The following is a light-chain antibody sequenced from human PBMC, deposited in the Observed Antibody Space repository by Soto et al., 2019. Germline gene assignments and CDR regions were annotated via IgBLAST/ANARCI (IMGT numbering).Light chain of an antibody. J-gene: IGKJ5*01. Sequence: EIVLTQSPGTLSLSPGERATLSCRCSQSVSSSYLAWYQHKPGQAPRLLISGASRRATGIPDRFSGAGSGTDFTLTISRLEPEDFALYYCQQHDILPITFGQGTRLEIK. V-gene: IGKV3-20*01. CDR3: QQHDILPIT. CDR1: QSVSSSY. CDR2: GAS.